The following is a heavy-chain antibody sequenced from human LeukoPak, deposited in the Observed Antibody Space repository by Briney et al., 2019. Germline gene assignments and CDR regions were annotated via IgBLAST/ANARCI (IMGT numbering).Heavy chain of an antibody. D-gene: IGHD4-17*01. CDR1: GFTFSTYW. CDR3: AKGREPYGDFRFDY. Sequence: PGGSLRLSCAASGFTFSTYWMHWVRQAPGKGLVWVSRINGDGSTTTYADSVKGRFTISRDNSENTLYLQMNSLRVEDTAVYYCAKGREPYGDFRFDYWGQGTLVTVSS. J-gene: IGHJ4*02. V-gene: IGHV3-74*01. CDR2: INGDGSTT.